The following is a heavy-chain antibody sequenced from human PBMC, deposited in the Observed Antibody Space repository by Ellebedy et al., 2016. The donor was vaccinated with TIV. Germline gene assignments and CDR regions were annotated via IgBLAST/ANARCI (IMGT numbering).Heavy chain of an antibody. Sequence: GGSLRLXXAASGFTFSSYWMHWVRKAPGKGLEWVANIKPDGSEKYYVDSVKGRFTISRDNAKNSLYLQMNSLRAEDTAVYYCARAVGGSGAYWGQGTLVTVSS. J-gene: IGHJ4*02. CDR3: ARAVGGSGAY. V-gene: IGHV3-7*01. CDR2: IKPDGSEK. D-gene: IGHD3-3*01. CDR1: GFTFSSYW.